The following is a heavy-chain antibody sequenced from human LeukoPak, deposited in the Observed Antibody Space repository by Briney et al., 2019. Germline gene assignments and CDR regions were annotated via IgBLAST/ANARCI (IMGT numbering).Heavy chain of an antibody. CDR3: AAVTDYGDYFDY. D-gene: IGHD4-17*01. Sequence: PSETLSLTCTVSGGSISSSSYYWGWIRQPPGKGLEWIGSIYYSGSTYYNPSLKSRVTISVDTSKNQFSLKLSSVTAADTAVYYCAAVTDYGDYFDYWGQETLVTVSS. V-gene: IGHV4-39*07. CDR1: GGSISSSSYY. J-gene: IGHJ4*02. CDR2: IYYSGST.